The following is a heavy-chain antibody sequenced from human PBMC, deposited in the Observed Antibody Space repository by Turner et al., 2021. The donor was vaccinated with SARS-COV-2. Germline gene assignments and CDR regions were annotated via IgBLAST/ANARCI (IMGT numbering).Heavy chain of an antibody. D-gene: IGHD3-10*01. Sequence: QVRFHESGPGLVKPSQILSLSCTVSRAYVNDHYWSWFRQAPGKGLSSITYFSVRGNTHHNPSLKSRITLSLDASRNQFSLKMTSVTAADTAVYYCARGSYTIWYWYFDLEGRGTLVNVSS. CDR1: RAYVNDHY. CDR3: ARGSYTIWYWYFDL. V-gene: IGHV4-59*02. CDR2: FSVRGNT. J-gene: IGHJ2*01.